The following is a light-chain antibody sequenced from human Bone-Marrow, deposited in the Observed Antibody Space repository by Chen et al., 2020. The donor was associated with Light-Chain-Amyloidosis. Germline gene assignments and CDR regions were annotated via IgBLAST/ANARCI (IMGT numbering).Light chain of an antibody. CDR2: GAS. CDR3: QQYDSWPRT. V-gene: IGKV3-15*01. Sequence: EILMTQSPATLSVFPGESATLSCRSSQSLGSNLAWYQKKHGQAPSLLIYGASSRSTGIPARFSGSGSWTEFTLTISSLQSEDFAVYYCQQYDSWPRTFGQGTKVEMK. J-gene: IGKJ1*01. CDR1: QSLGSN.